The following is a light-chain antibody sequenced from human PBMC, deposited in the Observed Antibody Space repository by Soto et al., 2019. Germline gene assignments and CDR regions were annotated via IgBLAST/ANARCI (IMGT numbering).Light chain of an antibody. CDR3: QSYDSSLSGVV. Sequence: QSVLTQPPSVSGAPGQRVTISCTGSSSNIGAGYDVHWYQQLPGTAPKLLIYGNSNRPSGFPDRFSGSKSGTSASLAITGLQAEDEADYYCQSYDSSLSGVVLGGGTKLTVL. CDR1: SSNIGAGYD. V-gene: IGLV1-40*01. J-gene: IGLJ2*01. CDR2: GNS.